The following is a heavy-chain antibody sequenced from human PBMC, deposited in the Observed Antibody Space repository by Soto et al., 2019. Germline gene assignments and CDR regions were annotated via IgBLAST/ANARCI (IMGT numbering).Heavy chain of an antibody. D-gene: IGHD3-16*02. CDR3: ARDHKAKRSYDYVWGSYRHYYYYYGMDV. Sequence: SETLSLTCAVSGGSISSSNWWSWVRQPPGKGLEWIGEIYHSGSTNYNPSLKSRVTISVDKSKNQFSLKLSSVTAADTAVYYCARDHKAKRSYDYVWGSYRHYYYYYGMDVWGQGTTVTVSS. J-gene: IGHJ6*02. CDR2: IYHSGST. CDR1: GGSISSSNW. V-gene: IGHV4-4*02.